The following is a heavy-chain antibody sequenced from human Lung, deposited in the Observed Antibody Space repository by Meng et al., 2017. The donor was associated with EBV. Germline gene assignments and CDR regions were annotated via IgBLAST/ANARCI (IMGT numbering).Heavy chain of an antibody. CDR1: GGSISSTNW. CDR3: ARERVKSSVTRGPFD. V-gene: IGHV4-4*02. CDR2: IYHRGNT. Sequence: QGQLQEAGPGRVKPSGTLSLTCTVSGGSISSTNWWSWVRQPPGKGLEWIGQIYHRGNTNYKPSLKSRVTISLDKSKNQFSLNLTSVTAADTAVYFCARERVKSSVTRGPFDWGRGTLVTVSS. J-gene: IGHJ4*02. D-gene: IGHD3-10*01.